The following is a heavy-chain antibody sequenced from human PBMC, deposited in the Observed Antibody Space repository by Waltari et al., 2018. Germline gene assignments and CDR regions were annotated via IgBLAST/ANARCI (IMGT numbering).Heavy chain of an antibody. D-gene: IGHD2-15*01. V-gene: IGHV3-21*01. CDR2: ISSSSSYI. J-gene: IGHJ3*02. Sequence: EVQLVESGGGLVKPGGSLRLSCAASGFTFSSYSMNWVRQAPGKGLEWVSSISSSSSYIYYADSVKGRFTISRDNAKNSLYLQMNSLRAEETAVYYCASLGGDAFDIWGQGTMVTVSS. CDR1: GFTFSSYS. CDR3: ASLGGDAFDI.